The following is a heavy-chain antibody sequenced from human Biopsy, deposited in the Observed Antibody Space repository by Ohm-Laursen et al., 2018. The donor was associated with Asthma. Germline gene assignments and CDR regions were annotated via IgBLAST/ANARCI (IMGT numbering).Heavy chain of an antibody. CDR3: ARAVSSSSYWYFDL. J-gene: IGHJ2*01. CDR2: IYYSGRT. CDR1: GDAMSTSGSY. D-gene: IGHD6-6*01. V-gene: IGHV4-39*02. Sequence: TLSLTCIVSGDAMSTSGSYWGWIRQSPGKGLEWIGSIYYSGRTYYNPSLESRVTISADTSKNHFSLKVTSVTAADTAVYYCARAVSSSSYWYFDLWGRGDLVTISS.